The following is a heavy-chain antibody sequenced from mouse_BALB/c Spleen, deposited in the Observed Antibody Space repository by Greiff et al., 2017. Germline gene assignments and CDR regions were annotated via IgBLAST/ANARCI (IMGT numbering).Heavy chain of an antibody. CDR2: ISYDGSN. CDR3: ATMGLPYYYAMDY. J-gene: IGHJ4*01. D-gene: IGHD2-2*01. V-gene: IGHV3-6*02. CDR1: GYSITSGYY. Sequence: EVQLVESGPGLVKPSQSLSLTCSVTGYSITSGYYWNWIRQFPGNKLEWMGYISYDGSNNYNPSLKNRISITRDTSKNQFFLKLNSVTTEDTATYYCATMGLPYYYAMDYWGQGTSVTVSS.